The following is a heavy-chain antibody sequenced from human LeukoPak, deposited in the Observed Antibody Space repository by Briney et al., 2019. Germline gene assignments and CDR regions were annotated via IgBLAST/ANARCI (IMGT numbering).Heavy chain of an antibody. CDR1: GYTFTSYA. CDR2: INTNTGNP. J-gene: IGHJ4*02. Sequence: GASVKVSCKASGYTFTSYAMNWVRQAPGQGLEWMGWINTNTGNPTYAQGFTGRFVFSLDTSVSTAYLQISSLKAEDTAVYYCARETDPEDSSGYYRNLYYFDYWGQGTLVTVSS. D-gene: IGHD3-22*01. V-gene: IGHV7-4-1*02. CDR3: ARETDPEDSSGYYRNLYYFDY.